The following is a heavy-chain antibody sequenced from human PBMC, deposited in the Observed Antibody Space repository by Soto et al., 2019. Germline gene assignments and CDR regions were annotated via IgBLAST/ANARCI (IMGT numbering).Heavy chain of an antibody. Sequence: LSLTCSVSGFSVSSTYWGWIRQSPGQGLEWIGCVYDSESTHYSPSLKSRVTLSVDTSKNQFFLSLRSVTAADTAAYYCGRIPYTSASFDYWGQGNLVTVSS. CDR3: GRIPYTSASFDY. D-gene: IGHD2-2*01. CDR2: VYDSEST. J-gene: IGHJ4*02. CDR1: GFSVSSTY. V-gene: IGHV4-59*02.